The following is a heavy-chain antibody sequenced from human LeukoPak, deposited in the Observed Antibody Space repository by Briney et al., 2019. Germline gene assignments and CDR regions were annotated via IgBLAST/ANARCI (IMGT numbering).Heavy chain of an antibody. J-gene: IGHJ3*02. CDR2: IGTYGGDT. Sequence: GASVKVSCKATSRISLVRQAPGQGLEWMGWIGTYGGDTYYAQKFQGRITVTTDTSTSTVYMELRNLRSDDTAVYYCARELREEMAPEVETDAFDIWGQGTMVTVSS. CDR3: ARELREEMAPEVETDAFDI. D-gene: IGHD5-24*01. V-gene: IGHV1-18*01. CDR1: TSR.